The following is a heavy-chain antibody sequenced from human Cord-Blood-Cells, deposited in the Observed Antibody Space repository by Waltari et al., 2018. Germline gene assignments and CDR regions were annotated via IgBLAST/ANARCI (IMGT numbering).Heavy chain of an antibody. J-gene: IGHJ5*02. Sequence: QVQLVESGGGVVQPGRSLRLSCAASGFTFSSYGMHWVRQAPGKGLEWVAVISYDGSNKYYADSVKGRFTISRDNSKNTLYLQMNSLRAEDTAVYYCAKDRQYQLLYWFDPWGQGTLVTVSS. CDR3: AKDRQYQLLYWFDP. D-gene: IGHD2-2*01. V-gene: IGHV3-30*18. CDR2: ISYDGSNK. CDR1: GFTFSSYG.